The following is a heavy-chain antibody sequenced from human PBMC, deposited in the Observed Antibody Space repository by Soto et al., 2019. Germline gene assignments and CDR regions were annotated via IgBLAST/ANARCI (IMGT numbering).Heavy chain of an antibody. CDR3: GRGRGVGVAGSAGFDM. Sequence: QLHLVQSGAVVKKPGASVTVSCSASGYPVTAYYMHWVRQAPGRGLEWMGGINPATGAAKYTQTFPGRGTMTRATDTSTVFMELSGLRSEDTAVFYCGRGRGVGVAGSAGFDMWGLGTLVTVSS. CDR1: GYPVTAYY. V-gene: IGHV1-2*02. J-gene: IGHJ3*02. D-gene: IGHD3-3*01. CDR2: INPATGAA.